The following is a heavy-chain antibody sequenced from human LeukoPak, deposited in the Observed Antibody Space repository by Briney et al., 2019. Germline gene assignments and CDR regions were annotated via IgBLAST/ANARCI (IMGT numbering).Heavy chain of an antibody. V-gene: IGHV5-51*01. CDR2: VFPGDSAT. Sequence: GESLKISCKGSGDSFTNYWIGWVRQMPGTGLEWMGIVFPGDSATRYNPSFQGQVTISVDKSLTTAYLQWSSLKASDTAMYYCARAPSNRWPAPFDCWGQGTLVSVSS. D-gene: IGHD6-19*01. CDR3: ARAPSNRWPAPFDC. J-gene: IGHJ4*02. CDR1: GDSFTNYW.